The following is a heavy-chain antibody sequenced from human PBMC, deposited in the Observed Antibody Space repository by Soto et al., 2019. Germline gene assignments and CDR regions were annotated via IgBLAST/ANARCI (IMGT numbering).Heavy chain of an antibody. CDR2: ISGFNGQT. D-gene: IGHD3-10*01. CDR1: GNTFASHG. V-gene: IGHV1-18*01. Sequence: ASVKVSCKASGNTFASHGFSWVRQAPGQGLEWMGWISGFNGQTNYALRFQGRVTLTTDASTSTAYMELRSLRSDDTAVYFCARVDPRGVAVVRDYWGQGTLVTVSS. CDR3: ARVDPRGVAVVRDY. J-gene: IGHJ4*02.